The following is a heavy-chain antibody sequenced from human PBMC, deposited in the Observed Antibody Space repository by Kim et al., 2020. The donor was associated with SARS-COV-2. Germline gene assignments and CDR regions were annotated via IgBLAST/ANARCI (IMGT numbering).Heavy chain of an antibody. V-gene: IGHV4-61*01. CDR1: GGSVSSGSYY. D-gene: IGHD3-22*01. CDR2: IYYSGST. Sequence: SETLSLTCTVSGGSVSSGSYYWSWIRQPPGKGLEWIGYIYYSGSTNYNPFLKSRVTISVDTSKNQFSLKLSSVTAADTAVYYCARGHYYDSSGPDYWGQG. CDR3: ARGHYYDSSGPDY. J-gene: IGHJ4*02.